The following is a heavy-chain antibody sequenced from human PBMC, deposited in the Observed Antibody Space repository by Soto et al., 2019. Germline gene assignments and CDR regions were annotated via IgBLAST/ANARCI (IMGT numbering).Heavy chain of an antibody. J-gene: IGHJ6*02. CDR3: ARDREVVDGWMDV. CDR2: ISAYNGNT. CDR1: GFTFSTYA. D-gene: IGHD2-15*01. Sequence: GGSLRLSCAASGFTFSTYAMSWVRQAPGQGLEWMGWISAYNGNTNYAQKLQGRVTMTTDTSTSTAYMELRGLRSDDTAVYYCARDREVVDGWMDVWGQGTTVTV. V-gene: IGHV1-18*01.